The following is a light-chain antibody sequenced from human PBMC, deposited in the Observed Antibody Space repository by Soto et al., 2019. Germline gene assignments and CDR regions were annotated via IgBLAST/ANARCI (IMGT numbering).Light chain of an antibody. CDR1: SSDIGGYNF. CDR2: DVT. V-gene: IGLV2-8*01. Sequence: QSALTQPPSASGSPGQSVAISCTGTSSDIGGYNFVSWYQQHPGKAPKLMIYDVTKRPSGVPDRFSGSKSGNTATLIVSGLQAEDEADYYCSSYAGSNKGVVFGGGTKLTVL. CDR3: SSYAGSNKGVV. J-gene: IGLJ2*01.